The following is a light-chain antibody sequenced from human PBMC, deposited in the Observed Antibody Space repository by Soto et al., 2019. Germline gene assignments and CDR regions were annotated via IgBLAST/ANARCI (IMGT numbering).Light chain of an antibody. CDR3: QQRSNWPPGAWT. V-gene: IGKV3D-20*02. CDR1: QSVSGNY. Sequence: ERVLTQSPGTLSLSPGETVTLSCRASQSVSGNYLTWYQHKPGQAPRLLIHGSYFRATGAPDRFSGSGSGTDFSLTISRLEPEDFAVYYCQQRSNWPPGAWTFGQGTKV. CDR2: GSY. J-gene: IGKJ1*01.